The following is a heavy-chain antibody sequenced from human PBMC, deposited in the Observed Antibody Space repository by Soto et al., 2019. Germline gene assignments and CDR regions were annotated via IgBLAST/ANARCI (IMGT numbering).Heavy chain of an antibody. CDR2: ISAYNGNT. Sequence: ASVKVSCKASGYTFTSYGISWVRQAPGQGLEWMGWISAYNGNTNYAQKLQGRVTMTTDTSTSTAYMELRSLRSDDTAVYYCARDLNWDCSGGSCYPTRNWFDPWGQGTLVTVSS. CDR3: ARDLNWDCSGGSCYPTRNWFDP. V-gene: IGHV1-18*01. D-gene: IGHD2-15*01. J-gene: IGHJ5*02. CDR1: GYTFTSYG.